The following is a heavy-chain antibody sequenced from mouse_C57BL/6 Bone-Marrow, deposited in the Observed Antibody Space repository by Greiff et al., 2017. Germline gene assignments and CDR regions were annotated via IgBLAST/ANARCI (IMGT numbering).Heavy chain of an antibody. CDR3: AGLQDPRCLAY. V-gene: IGHV1-55*01. D-gene: IGHD3-1*01. CDR1: GYTFKSDC. Sequence: QVQLQQSGAELVRPGASVKLSCTASGYTFKSDCMNWVKQRPEQGLEWIGGIYPGNGSTNYDEKFKSKATLTADTSSNTAYMQLSSLTSENTAVYYCAGLQDPRCLAYWGQGTPLTVSA. J-gene: IGHJ3*01. CDR2: IYPGNGST.